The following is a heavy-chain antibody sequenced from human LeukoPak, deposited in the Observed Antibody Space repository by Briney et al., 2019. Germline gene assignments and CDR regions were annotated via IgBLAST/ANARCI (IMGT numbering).Heavy chain of an antibody. CDR3: AREHSSGWYGSDY. CDR1: GGTFSSDA. CDR2: IIPILGIA. D-gene: IGHD6-19*01. Sequence: GASVKVSCKASGGTFSSDAISWVRQAPGQGLEWMGRIIPILGIANYAQKFQGRVTITADKSTSTAYMELSSLRSEDTAVYYCAREHSSGWYGSDYWGQGTLVTVSS. V-gene: IGHV1-69*04. J-gene: IGHJ4*02.